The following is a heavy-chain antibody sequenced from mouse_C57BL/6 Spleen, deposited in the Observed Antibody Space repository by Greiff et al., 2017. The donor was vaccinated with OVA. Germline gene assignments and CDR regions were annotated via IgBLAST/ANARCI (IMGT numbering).Heavy chain of an antibody. V-gene: IGHV1-7*01. CDR2: INPSSDYT. Sequence: VQLQQSGAELAKPGASVKLSCKASGYTFTTYWLHWVEQRPGQGLEWIGYINPSSDYTKYDQKFKDKATLTADKSSSTAYMQLISLTYEDSAVYYCATGGGYYFDYWGQGTTLTVSS. D-gene: IGHD4-1*01. J-gene: IGHJ2*01. CDR3: ATGGGYYFDY. CDR1: GYTFTTYW.